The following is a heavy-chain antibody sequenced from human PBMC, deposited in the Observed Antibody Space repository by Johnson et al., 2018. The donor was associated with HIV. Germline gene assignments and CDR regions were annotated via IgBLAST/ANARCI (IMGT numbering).Heavy chain of an antibody. V-gene: IGHV3-13*01. Sequence: VQLVESGGGLVQPGGSLRLSCAASGFTFSRYDMHWVRQATGKGLEWVSGIGTAGDTYYPGSVKGRFTISRETAKNSFYLQMNSLRAGDTAVYYCTRGGRLTYYHDSSGYSYDAFDIWGQGTMVTVSS. CDR1: GFTFSRYD. D-gene: IGHD3-22*01. J-gene: IGHJ3*02. CDR2: IGTAGDT. CDR3: TRGGRLTYYHDSSGYSYDAFDI.